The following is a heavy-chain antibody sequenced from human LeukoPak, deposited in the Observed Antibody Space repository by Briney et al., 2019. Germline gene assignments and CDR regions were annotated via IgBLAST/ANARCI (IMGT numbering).Heavy chain of an antibody. D-gene: IGHD2-15*01. CDR2: IRSKANSYAT. CDR3: TTLRIYCSGGSCGITY. V-gene: IGHV3-73*01. J-gene: IGHJ4*02. CDR1: GFTFSGYA. Sequence: PGGSLRLSCAASGFTFSGYAMHWVRQASGKGLEWVGRIRSKANSYATAYAASVKGRFTISRDDSKNTAYLQMNSLKTGDTAVYYCTTLRIYCSGGSCGITYWSQATLVTVSS.